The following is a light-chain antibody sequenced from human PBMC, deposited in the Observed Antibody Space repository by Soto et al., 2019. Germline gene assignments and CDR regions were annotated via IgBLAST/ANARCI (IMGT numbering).Light chain of an antibody. CDR2: GAS. V-gene: IGKV3-20*01. CDR3: QQYGSSPFT. Sequence: EIVLTQSPGTLSLSPGERATLSCRASQSVRSSYLAWYQQKPGQPPRLLIYGASSRATGIPDRFSGSGSGTDFTLTISRLEPEDFAVYYCQQYGSSPFTFGPGTKVDIK. J-gene: IGKJ3*01. CDR1: QSVRSSY.